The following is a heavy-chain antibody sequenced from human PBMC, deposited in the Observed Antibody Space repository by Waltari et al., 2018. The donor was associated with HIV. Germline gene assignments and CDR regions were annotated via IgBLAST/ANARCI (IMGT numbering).Heavy chain of an antibody. J-gene: IGHJ4*02. V-gene: IGHV3-33*01. CDR1: GFTFSNFA. CDR2: IGYDGDNK. Sequence: QVQLVESGGGVVQPGRSLRLSCAGSGFTFSNFAMHWVRQAPGKGLEWVAVIGYDGDNKYYADSVKGRFTISRDNSKNTLYLQMNSLRVEDTAVYYCARGGYYYDISGYYHYWGQGTLVTVSS. CDR3: ARGGYYYDISGYYHY. D-gene: IGHD3-22*01.